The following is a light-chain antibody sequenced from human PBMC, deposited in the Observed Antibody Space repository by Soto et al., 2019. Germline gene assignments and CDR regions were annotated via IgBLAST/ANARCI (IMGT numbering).Light chain of an antibody. CDR1: QALSNY. CDR2: SAS. CDR3: QQYNNYPIP. Sequence: IQLTQSPSVLSASVGDTVTITCRASQALSNYLAWYQQKPGKAPDLLIYSASTLQSGVPSRFSGSGSETEFSLTISSLQPDDFATYYCQQYNNYPIPFGQGTRLEIK. J-gene: IGKJ5*01. V-gene: IGKV1-9*01.